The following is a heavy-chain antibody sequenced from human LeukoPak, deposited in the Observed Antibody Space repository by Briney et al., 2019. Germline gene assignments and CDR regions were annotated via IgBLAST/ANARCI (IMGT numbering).Heavy chain of an antibody. J-gene: IGHJ6*04. CDR1: GYTLTELS. CDR2: LDPEDGET. D-gene: IGHD3-10*01. CDR3: ATLWFGELFPIMDV. Sequence: ASVKVSCKVSGYTLTELSMHWVRQAPGKGLEWMGGLDPEDGETIYAQKFQGRVTMTEDTSTDTAYMELSSLRSEDTAVYYCATLWFGELFPIMDVWGKGTTVTVSS. V-gene: IGHV1-24*01.